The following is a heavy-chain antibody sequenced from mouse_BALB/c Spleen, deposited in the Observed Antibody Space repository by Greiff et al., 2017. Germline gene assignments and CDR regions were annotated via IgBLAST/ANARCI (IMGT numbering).Heavy chain of an antibody. V-gene: IGHV14-4*02. CDR1: GFNIKDYY. Sequence: VQLQQSGAELVRSGASVKLSCTASGFNIKDYYMHWVKQRPEQGLEWIGWIDPENGDTEYAPKFQGKATMTADTSSNTAYLQLSSLTSEDTAVYYCASYRYDWFAYWGQGTLVTVSA. CDR2: IDPENGDT. CDR3: ASYRYDWFAY. D-gene: IGHD2-14*01. J-gene: IGHJ3*01.